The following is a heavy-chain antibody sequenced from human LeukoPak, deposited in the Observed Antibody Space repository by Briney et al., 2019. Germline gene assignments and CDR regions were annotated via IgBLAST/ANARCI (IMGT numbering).Heavy chain of an antibody. CDR2: MHPNSGGT. CDR1: GYTFTSYG. Sequence: ASVKVSCKASGYTFTSYGINWLRQAPGQGLEWMGWMHPNSGGTNYAQNFQGRVTMTRDTSITTAYMELSRLTSDDTAVYYCASLAHFDGSTYYPDFWGQGTLVTVSS. V-gene: IGHV1-2*02. CDR3: ASLAHFDGSTYYPDF. D-gene: IGHD3-22*01. J-gene: IGHJ4*02.